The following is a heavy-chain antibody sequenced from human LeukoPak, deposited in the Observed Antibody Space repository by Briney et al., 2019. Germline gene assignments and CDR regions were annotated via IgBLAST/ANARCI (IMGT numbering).Heavy chain of an antibody. CDR1: GGTFTSYA. CDR3: AREGGVGPTAPPDYYSYQMDV. J-gene: IGHJ6*03. V-gene: IGHV1-18*01. Sequence: RASVKVSCKASGGTFTSYAISWVRQAPGQGLEWMGWITPYTTKTNYAQSLQGRVTMTTDTSTSTAYMELRSLRSDDTAVYYCAREGGVGPTAPPDYYSYQMDVWGKGTTVTVSS. CDR2: ITPYTTKT. D-gene: IGHD1-26*01.